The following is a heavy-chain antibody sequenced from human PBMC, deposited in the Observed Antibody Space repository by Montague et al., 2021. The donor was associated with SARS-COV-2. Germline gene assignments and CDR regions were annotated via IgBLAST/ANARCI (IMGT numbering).Heavy chain of an antibody. CDR2: IHPYGDI. CDR1: GHSVTERY. CDR3: AIGGDSAKCGI. V-gene: IGHV4-4*07. D-gene: IGHD2-21*01. Sequence: SETLSLTCTVSGHSVTERYLNWVRQAAGKGLEWIGFIHPYGDIHYNASLKSRVILSRDASKNQFSLTLTSVTAADTAVYYCAIGGDSAKCGIWGRGTLVTVSS. J-gene: IGHJ3*02.